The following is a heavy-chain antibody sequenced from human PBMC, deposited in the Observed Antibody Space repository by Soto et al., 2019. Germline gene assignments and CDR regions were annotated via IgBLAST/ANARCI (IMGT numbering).Heavy chain of an antibody. CDR2: ISYDGSNK. CDR3: AKDRFRIAVAAPFDY. Sequence: QVQLVESGGGVVQPGRSLRLSCAASGFTFSSYGMHWVRQAPGKGLEWVAVISYDGSNKYYADSVKGRFTISRDNSKNTLQLQMNSLRAEDTAVYYCAKDRFRIAVAAPFDYWGQGTLVTVSS. J-gene: IGHJ4*02. CDR1: GFTFSSYG. V-gene: IGHV3-30*18. D-gene: IGHD6-19*01.